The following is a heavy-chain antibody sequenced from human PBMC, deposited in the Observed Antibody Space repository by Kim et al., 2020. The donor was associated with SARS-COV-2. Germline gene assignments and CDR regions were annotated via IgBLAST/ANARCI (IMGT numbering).Heavy chain of an antibody. V-gene: IGHV3-7*04. CDR3: ARADGYNFWQGRNFDY. Sequence: GGSLRLSCAASGFTFSSYWISWVRQAPGKGPEWVANIKQDGSEKYYVDSVKGRFTISRDNAKNSLYLQMNSLRAEDTAVYYCARADGYNFWQGRNFDYWGQGTLVTVSS. CDR1: GFTFSSYW. D-gene: IGHD3-3*01. CDR2: IKQDGSEK. J-gene: IGHJ4*02.